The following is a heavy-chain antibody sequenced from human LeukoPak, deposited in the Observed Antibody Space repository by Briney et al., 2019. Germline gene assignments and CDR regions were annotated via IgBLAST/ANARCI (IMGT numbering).Heavy chain of an antibody. CDR3: ARVGGTDANWYFDL. D-gene: IGHD1-26*01. V-gene: IGHV4-34*01. J-gene: IGHJ2*01. CDR1: GGSFSGYY. CDR2: INHSGST. Sequence: SETLSLTCAVYGGSFSGYYWSWIRQPPGKGLEWIGEINHSGSTNYNPSLKSRVTISVDTSKNQFSLKLSSVTAADTAAYYCARVGGTDANWYFDLWGRGTLVTVSS.